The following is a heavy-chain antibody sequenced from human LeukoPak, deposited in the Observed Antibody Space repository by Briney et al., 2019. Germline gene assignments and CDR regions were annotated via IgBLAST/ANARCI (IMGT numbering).Heavy chain of an antibody. Sequence: GESLRLSCVDSGITFSKYWMSWVRQAPGKGLEWVANIKRDGGEKYYVDSVKGRFTISRDNAKNSLYLQMNSLRVEDTAVYYCARDGRPLDYWGQGTLVTVSS. J-gene: IGHJ4*02. V-gene: IGHV3-7*03. CDR3: ARDGRPLDY. CDR2: IKRDGGEK. CDR1: GITFSKYW.